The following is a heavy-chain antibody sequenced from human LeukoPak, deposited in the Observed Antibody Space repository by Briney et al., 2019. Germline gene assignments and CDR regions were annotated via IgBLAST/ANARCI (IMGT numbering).Heavy chain of an antibody. D-gene: IGHD3-3*01. CDR1: GGSISSGGYY. V-gene: IGHV3-11*06. CDR2: IDKTSSNT. Sequence: LSLTCTVSGGSISSGGYYWSWIRQAPGKGLEWVSYIDKTSSNTNYADSVKGRFTISRDNAKNSLWLQMNSLRAEDTAVYYCARGHTILAYWGQGILVTVSS. CDR3: ARGHTILAY. J-gene: IGHJ4*02.